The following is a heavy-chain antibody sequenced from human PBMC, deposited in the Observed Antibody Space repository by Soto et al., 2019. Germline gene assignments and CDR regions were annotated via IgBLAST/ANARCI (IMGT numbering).Heavy chain of an antibody. Sequence: QVQLVQSGGEVKKPGASVKVSCKASGYTFTDYGITWVRQAPGQGLEWMGWISAYTGNTNYAQKVQGRVSMSTDTDTSIAYLERRSLRSDDTAVYYCARGPESRSTAYFDYWGQGTLVTVSS. J-gene: IGHJ4*02. D-gene: IGHD1-26*01. CDR1: GYTFTDYG. CDR3: ARGPESRSTAYFDY. V-gene: IGHV1-18*01. CDR2: ISAYTGNT.